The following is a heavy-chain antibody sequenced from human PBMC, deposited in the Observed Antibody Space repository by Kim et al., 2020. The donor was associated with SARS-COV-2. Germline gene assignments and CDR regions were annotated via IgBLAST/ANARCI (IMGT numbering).Heavy chain of an antibody. CDR2: IYSGAGGA. CDR3: AKGDSGSYYYGVDY. CDR1: GFTFNNYA. J-gene: IGHJ4*02. Sequence: GGSLRLSCAASGFTFNNYAITWVRQAPGKGLEWVSVIYSGAGGAYYADSVKGRFTISRDYSKNTLYLQMNSLRAEDTAIYYCAKGDSGSYYYGVDYWGQGTLVTVSS. V-gene: IGHV3-23*03. D-gene: IGHD1-26*01.